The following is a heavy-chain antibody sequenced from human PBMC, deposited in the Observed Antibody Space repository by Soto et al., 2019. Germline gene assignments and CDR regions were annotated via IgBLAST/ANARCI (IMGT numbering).Heavy chain of an antibody. Sequence: GGSLRLSCAASGFTFNRHSMNWVRQAPGKGLEWLSYIGLSSSHIYYADSVKGRFTISRDNAGNSLSLQMDSLRDEDTAVYYCARDSRVAYAMDVWGQGTTVTVSS. CDR1: GFTFNRHS. D-gene: IGHD2-15*01. CDR3: ARDSRVAYAMDV. J-gene: IGHJ6*02. CDR2: IGLSSSHI. V-gene: IGHV3-48*02.